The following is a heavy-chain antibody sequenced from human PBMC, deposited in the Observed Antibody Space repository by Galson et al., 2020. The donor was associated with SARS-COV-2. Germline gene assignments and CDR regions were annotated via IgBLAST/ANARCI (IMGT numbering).Heavy chain of an antibody. CDR1: GFTFNSSA. Sequence: SVKVSCKAPGFTFNSSAVQWVRQARGQRLAWIGWTDAGSGNTHYAQKLQERVTITRDMSTSTAYMELSSLRSEDTAVYYCAAVSCSSTSCNDAFDIWGQGTRVTVSS. D-gene: IGHD2-2*01. V-gene: IGHV1-58*01. CDR2: TDAGSGNT. J-gene: IGHJ3*02. CDR3: AAVSCSSTSCNDAFDI.